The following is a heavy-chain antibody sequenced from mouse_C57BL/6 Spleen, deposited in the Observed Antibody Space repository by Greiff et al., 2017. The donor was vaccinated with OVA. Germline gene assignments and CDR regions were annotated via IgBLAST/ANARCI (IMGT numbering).Heavy chain of an antibody. CDR1: GYTFTDYY. CDR3: ARRGDYYAMDY. CDR2: INPNNGGT. V-gene: IGHV1-26*01. Sequence: VHVKQSGPELVKPGASVKISCKASGYTFTDYYMNWVKQSHGKSLEWIGDINPNNGGTSYNQKFKGKATLTVDKSSSTAYMELRSLTSEDSAVYYCARRGDYYAMDYWGQGTSVTVSS. J-gene: IGHJ4*01.